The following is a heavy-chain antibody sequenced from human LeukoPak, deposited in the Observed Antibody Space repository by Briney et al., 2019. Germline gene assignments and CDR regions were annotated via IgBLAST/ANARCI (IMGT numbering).Heavy chain of an antibody. CDR1: GFTFSDFW. D-gene: IGHD3-16*01. CDR3: ARVRGGN. V-gene: IGHV3-74*01. CDR2: IRDDGTT. Sequence: PGGSLRLSCAASGFTFSDFWMYWVRQAPGKGLVWISNIRDDGTTAYADSVKGRFTISRDNAKNTLYLQMNSLRAEDTAVYYCARVRGGNWGQGTLVTVSS. J-gene: IGHJ4*02.